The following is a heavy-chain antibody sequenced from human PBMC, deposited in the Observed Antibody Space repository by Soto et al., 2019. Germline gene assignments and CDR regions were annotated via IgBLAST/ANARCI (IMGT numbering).Heavy chain of an antibody. CDR3: AREGRVTNEIDY. D-gene: IGHD4-17*01. J-gene: IGHJ4*02. CDR1: GGSISSYY. Sequence: QVQLQESGPGLVKPSETLSLTCTVSGGSISSYYWSWIRQPAGKGLEWIGRIYTSGSTNYNPSLKSRVTMSVDTSKAQFSLKLSSVTAADAAVHYCAREGRVTNEIDYWGQGTLVTVSS. V-gene: IGHV4-4*07. CDR2: IYTSGST.